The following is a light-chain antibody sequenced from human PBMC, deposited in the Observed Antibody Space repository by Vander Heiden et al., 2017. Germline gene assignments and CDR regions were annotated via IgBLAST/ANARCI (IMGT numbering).Light chain of an antibody. CDR3: QSYDSSMSGWV. CDR2: GKS. V-gene: IGLV1-40*01. CDR1: STNTGAGCE. Sequence: QSVLTQPPSVTGAPGQRLTISCTGSSTNTGAGCEVHWYQPLQGTDHKLLVYGKSTRPSGVPDRFSGPKSGTSASLAITWLQAEDEADYYCQSYDSSMSGWVFGGGTKLTVL. J-gene: IGLJ3*02.